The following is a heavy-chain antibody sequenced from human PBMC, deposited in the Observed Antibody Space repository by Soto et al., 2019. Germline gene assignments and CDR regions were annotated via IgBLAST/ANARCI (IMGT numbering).Heavy chain of an antibody. CDR3: ARHYPGAFDV. J-gene: IGHJ3*01. CDR1: GGSIITFSYY. CDR2: ISYSGST. Sequence: QLQVQKSGPGLVKPSETLSLTCTVSGGSIITFSYYWGWIRQPPGKGLEWIGSISYSGSTFYNPSLKSRVTISVDASKNQFSLKLSSVTAADTAVFYCARHYPGAFDVWGQGTVVTVSS. V-gene: IGHV4-39*01.